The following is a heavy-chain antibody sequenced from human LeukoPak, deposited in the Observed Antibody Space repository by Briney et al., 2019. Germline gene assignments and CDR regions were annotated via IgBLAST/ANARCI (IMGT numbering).Heavy chain of an antibody. D-gene: IGHD2-15*01. CDR2: ISYDGSNK. V-gene: IGHV3-30*04. J-gene: IGHJ3*02. Sequence: GGSLRLSCVASGFTFSRHPMHWVRQAPGKGLEWVAVISYDGSNKYYADSVKGRFTISRDNSKNTLYLQMNSLRAEDTAVYYCALVAATHHRSDAFVIWGQGTMVTVSS. CDR1: GFTFSRHP. CDR3: ALVAATHHRSDAFVI.